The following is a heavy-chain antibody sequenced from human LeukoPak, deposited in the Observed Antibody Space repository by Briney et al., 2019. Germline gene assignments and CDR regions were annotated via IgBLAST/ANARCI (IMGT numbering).Heavy chain of an antibody. CDR1: GGSISSYY. CDR3: ARAQGGVGATPYYFDY. J-gene: IGHJ4*02. D-gene: IGHD1-26*01. CDR2: IYYSGST. V-gene: IGHV4-59*01. Sequence: SETLSLTCTVSGGSISSYYWSWIRQPPGKGLEWIGYIYYSGSTNYNPSLKGRVTISVDTSKNQCSLKLASVTAADTAVYYCARAQGGVGATPYYFDYWGQGTLVTVSS.